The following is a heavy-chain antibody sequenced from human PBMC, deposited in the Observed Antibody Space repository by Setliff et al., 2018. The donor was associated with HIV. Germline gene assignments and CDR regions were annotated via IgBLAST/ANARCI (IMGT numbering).Heavy chain of an antibody. CDR2: IYTSGST. V-gene: IGHV4-61*02. CDR1: GGSISSNSYY. CDR3: AREPRNYYYYMDV. J-gene: IGHJ6*03. Sequence: SETLSLTCTVSGGSISSNSYYWSWIRQPAGKGLEWIGRIYTSGSTNYNPSLKSRVTISVDRSKNQFSLKLSSVTAADTAVYYCAREPRNYYYYMDVWGKGTTVTVSS.